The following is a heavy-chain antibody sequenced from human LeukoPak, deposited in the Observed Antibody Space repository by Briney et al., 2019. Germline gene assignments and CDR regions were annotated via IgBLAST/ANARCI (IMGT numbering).Heavy chain of an antibody. CDR2: IYYSGST. CDR3: ATSLYGDYEADF. V-gene: IGHV4-59*01. CDR1: GTSMRGYY. J-gene: IGHJ4*02. Sequence: KPSETLSLTCTVSGTSMRGYYWSWIRQSPGKGLEWIGYIYYSGSTSYNPALESRVSISDGTSGNQVLLWLTSVTAADTTVYFCATSLYGDYEADFWGPGILVTVSS. D-gene: IGHD4-17*01.